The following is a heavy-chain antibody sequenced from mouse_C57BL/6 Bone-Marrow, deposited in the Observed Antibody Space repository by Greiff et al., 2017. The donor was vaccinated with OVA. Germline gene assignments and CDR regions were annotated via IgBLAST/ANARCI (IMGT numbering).Heavy chain of an antibody. CDR1: GYTFTSYW. Sequence: QVQLQQSGAELAKPGASVKLSCKASGYTFTSYWMHWVKQRPGQGLEWIGYINPSSGYTKYNQKFKDKATLTAATSSRKAYMQLSSLTYEEYAVYYCARRPFYCFAYWGQGTLLTVSA. J-gene: IGHJ3*01. CDR3: ARRPFYCFAY. V-gene: IGHV1-7*01. CDR2: INPSSGYT.